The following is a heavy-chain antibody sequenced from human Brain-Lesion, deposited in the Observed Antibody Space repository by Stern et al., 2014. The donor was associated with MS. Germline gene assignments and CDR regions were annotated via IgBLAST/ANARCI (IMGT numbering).Heavy chain of an antibody. CDR3: AGEEDIRYCSGGSCTGNWFDP. Sequence: QVQLQESGPGLVKPSETLSLTCTVAGGSVSSTSYAWAWIRQPPGKGLEWIGTIYYSGDTYYSPSLKRRLTISLDTFKNQFSLPGGSVTAADTAVYYCAGEEDIRYCSGGSCTGNWFDPWGQGTLVTVSS. J-gene: IGHJ5*02. D-gene: IGHD2-15*01. CDR2: IYYSGDT. CDR1: GGSVSSTSYA. V-gene: IGHV4-39*01.